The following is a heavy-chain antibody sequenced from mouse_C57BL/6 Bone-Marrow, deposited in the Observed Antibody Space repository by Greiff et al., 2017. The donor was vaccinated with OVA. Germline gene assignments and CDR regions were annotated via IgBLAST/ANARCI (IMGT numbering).Heavy chain of an antibody. CDR2: INPNNGGT. CDR1: GYTFTDYY. Sequence: EVKLQQSGPELVKPGASVKISCKASGYTFTDYYMNWVKQSHGKSLEWIGDINPNNGGTSYNQKFKGKATLTVDKSSSTAYMELRSLTSEDSAVYYCARWENFDYWGQGTTLTVSS. V-gene: IGHV1-26*01. D-gene: IGHD4-1*01. J-gene: IGHJ2*01. CDR3: ARWENFDY.